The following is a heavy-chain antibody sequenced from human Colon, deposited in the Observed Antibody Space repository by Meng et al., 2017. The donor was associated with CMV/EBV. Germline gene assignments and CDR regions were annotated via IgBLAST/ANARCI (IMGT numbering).Heavy chain of an antibody. Sequence: AVAGESIARGGYTWSWIRQSPGKGLEWIGNIYHSESTLYNASLRGRVTISVERFKNQFSLKLTSMTAADTAVYYCARNYYGSGWFDPWGQGTLVTVSS. CDR2: IYHSEST. J-gene: IGHJ5*02. V-gene: IGHV4-30-2*06. D-gene: IGHD3-10*01. CDR1: GESIARGGYT. CDR3: ARNYYGSGWFDP.